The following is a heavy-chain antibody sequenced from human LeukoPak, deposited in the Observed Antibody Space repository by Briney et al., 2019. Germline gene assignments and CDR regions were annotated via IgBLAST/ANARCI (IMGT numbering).Heavy chain of an antibody. CDR1: GASISSGSNY. Sequence: PSETLSLTCSVSGASISSGSNYWGWIRQPPGKGLEWIGYIYNSGSAYYNPSLKSRVIISVDTSKNQFSLKLSSVTAADTAVYYCVRVAKGYWYFDLWGRGTLVTVSS. V-gene: IGHV4-30-4*07. CDR3: VRVAKGYWYFDL. J-gene: IGHJ2*01. CDR2: IYNSGSA.